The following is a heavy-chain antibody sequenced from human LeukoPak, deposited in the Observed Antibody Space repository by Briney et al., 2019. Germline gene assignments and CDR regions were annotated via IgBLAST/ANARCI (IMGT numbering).Heavy chain of an antibody. CDR2: MNPNSGNT. Sequence: ASVKVSCKASGYTFTSYDINWVRQATGQGLEWMGWMNPNSGNTGYAQKFQGRVTMTRNTSISTAYMELSSLRSEDTAVYYCARGAESGYDGSYYYYYGMDVSGQGTTVTVSS. CDR1: GYTFTSYD. V-gene: IGHV1-8*01. CDR3: ARGAESGYDGSYYYYYGMDV. D-gene: IGHD5-12*01. J-gene: IGHJ6*02.